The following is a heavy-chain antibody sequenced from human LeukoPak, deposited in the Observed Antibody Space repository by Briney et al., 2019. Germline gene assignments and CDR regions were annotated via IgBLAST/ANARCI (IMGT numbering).Heavy chain of an antibody. D-gene: IGHD2-15*01. CDR2: ISGSGDNT. J-gene: IGHJ4*02. CDR1: GFTFSSYA. V-gene: IGHV3-23*01. Sequence: PGGSLRLSCAASGFTFSSYAMSWVRQAPGKGLEWASAISGSGDNTYYADSVKGRFTISRDNSKNALYLQMNSLRAEDTAVYFCAKDGDLGYCSGGSCYSAYWSQGTLVTVSS. CDR3: AKDGDLGYCSGGSCYSAY.